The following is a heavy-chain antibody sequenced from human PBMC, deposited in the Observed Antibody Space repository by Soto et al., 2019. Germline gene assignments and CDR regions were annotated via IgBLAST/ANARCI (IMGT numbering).Heavy chain of an antibody. CDR3: ARDSSGWNYYFDY. V-gene: IGHV4-38-2*02. CDR1: GSSISSAYY. J-gene: IGHJ4*02. Sequence: KSSETLSLTCAVSGSSISSAYYWGWIRQPPGKGLEWIGSIYHSGSTYYNPSLKSRVTISVDTSKNQFSLKLSSVTAADTAVYYCARDSSGWNYYFDYWRQGTLATVS. D-gene: IGHD6-19*01. CDR2: IYHSGST.